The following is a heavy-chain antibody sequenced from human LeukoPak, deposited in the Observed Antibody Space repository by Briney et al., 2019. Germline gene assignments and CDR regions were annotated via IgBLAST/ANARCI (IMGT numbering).Heavy chain of an antibody. V-gene: IGHV3-64*01. D-gene: IGHD3-16*02. CDR2: ITSNGGRT. J-gene: IGHJ4*02. CDR3: ARWGGRYPFDY. CDR1: GFTFSSYS. Sequence: TGGSLRLSCAASGFTFSSYSMHWVRQAPGKGLEYVSAITSNGGRTYYANSVKGRFTISRDNSKNTLYLQMGSLRAEDMAVYYCARWGGRYPFDYWGRGTLVTVSS.